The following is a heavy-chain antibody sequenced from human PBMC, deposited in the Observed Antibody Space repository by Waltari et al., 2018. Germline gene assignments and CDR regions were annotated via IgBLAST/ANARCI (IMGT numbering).Heavy chain of an antibody. CDR2: ISSTGTTI. V-gene: IGHV3-48*01. CDR3: AREIRGTGYFPDAFDI. J-gene: IGHJ3*02. D-gene: IGHD3-9*01. CDR1: GLLFSTYS. Sequence: EVQLVESGGGLVQPGGSLSLSCAASGLLFSTYSMTWVRQAPGKGLEWVAYISSTGTTIYYTDSVQGRFTISRTNAQNSLYLQMNSLRAEDTAVYYCAREIRGTGYFPDAFDIWGQGTMVTVSS.